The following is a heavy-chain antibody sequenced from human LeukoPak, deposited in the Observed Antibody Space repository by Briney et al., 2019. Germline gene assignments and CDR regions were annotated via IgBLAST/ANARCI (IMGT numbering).Heavy chain of an antibody. CDR1: GYSINNGYY. D-gene: IGHD6-13*01. CDR3: ARAFYSSSWYHKEDFFDY. CDR2: IYHRGST. J-gene: IGHJ4*02. V-gene: IGHV4-38-2*02. Sequence: SETLSLTCTVSGYSINNGYYWGWIRQPPGKGLEWIGSIYHRGSTYYKPSLKSRVTISVDTSKNQVSLKLSSVTAADTAVYYCARAFYSSSWYHKEDFFDYWGQGTPVTVSS.